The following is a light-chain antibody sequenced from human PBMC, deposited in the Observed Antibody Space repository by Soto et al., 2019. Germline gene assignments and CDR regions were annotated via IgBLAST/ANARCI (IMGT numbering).Light chain of an antibody. Sequence: DIVLTQSPATLSLSTGEGATVSCRASQSVSSSYLAWYQQKPGQAPRLLIYGASNRATGIPDRFSGSGSGTDFTLTISRLEPEDFAVYYCQQYGSSGTFGQGTKVDIK. CDR3: QQYGSSGT. CDR1: QSVSSSY. V-gene: IGKV3-20*01. J-gene: IGKJ1*01. CDR2: GAS.